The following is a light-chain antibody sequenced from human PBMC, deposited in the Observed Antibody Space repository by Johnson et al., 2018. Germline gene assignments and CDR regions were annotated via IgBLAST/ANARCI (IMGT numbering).Light chain of an antibody. V-gene: IGLV1-51*02. CDR3: GTWDSSLSAGNV. Sequence: QSVLTQPPSVSAAPGQKVTISCSGSSSNIGNNYVSWYQQLPGTAPKLLIYENNKRPSGITDRFSGSKSGTSATLGINGLQTGAEADYYCGTWDSSLSAGNVFGTGTKVTVL. CDR2: ENN. CDR1: SSNIGNNY. J-gene: IGLJ1*01.